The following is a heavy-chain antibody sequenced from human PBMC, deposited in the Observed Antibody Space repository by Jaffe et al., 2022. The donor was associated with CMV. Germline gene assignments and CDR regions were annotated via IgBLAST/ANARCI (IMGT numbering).Heavy chain of an antibody. CDR1: DDSVTDGGYY. V-gene: IGHV4-61*08. CDR3: ARGRRGYPLTY. CDR2: VSPGRTN. J-gene: IGHJ4*02. Sequence: QVQLQESGPGLVKPSEALSLTCSVSDDSVTDGGYYWSWIRQPPGKRLEWIGHVSPGRTNYYNPSLKSRVVIFLDTSTNEVFLRLNSGIAADTAMYFCARGRRGYPLTYWGPGTLVTVSS. D-gene: IGHD5-12*01.